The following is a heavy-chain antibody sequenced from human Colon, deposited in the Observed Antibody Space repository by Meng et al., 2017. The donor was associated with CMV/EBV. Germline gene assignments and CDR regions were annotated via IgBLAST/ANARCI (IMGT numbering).Heavy chain of an antibody. V-gene: IGHV1-2*02. Sequence: SGCIFTVYLIQWVRQAPGQGLEWMGRINPNSGETHYSEKFQGRVTLTRDTSITTVYMELNSLTSDDTAVYYCARQEFLYDNSDPPQDYWGRGTLVTVSS. J-gene: IGHJ4*02. CDR3: ARQEFLYDNSDPPQDY. CDR1: GCIFTVYL. CDR2: INPNSGET. D-gene: IGHD3-22*01.